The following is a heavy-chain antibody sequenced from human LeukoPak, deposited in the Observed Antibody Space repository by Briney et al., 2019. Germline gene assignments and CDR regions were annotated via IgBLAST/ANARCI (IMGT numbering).Heavy chain of an antibody. CDR1: GGSIGSYY. J-gene: IGHJ3*02. CDR3: ARDPYYYDSSGYQSPDGAFDI. CDR2: IYYSGST. D-gene: IGHD3-22*01. Sequence: PSETLSLTCTVSGGSIGSYYWSWIRQPPGKGLEWIGYIYYSGSTNYNPSLKSRVTISVDTSKNQFSLKLSSVTAADTAVYYCARDPYYYDSSGYQSPDGAFDIWGQGTMVTVSS. V-gene: IGHV4-59*01.